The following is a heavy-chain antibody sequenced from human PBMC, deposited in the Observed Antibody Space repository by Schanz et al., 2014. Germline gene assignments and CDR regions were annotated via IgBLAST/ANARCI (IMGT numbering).Heavy chain of an antibody. J-gene: IGHJ4*02. V-gene: IGHV3-21*01. CDR3: ARGTPFLCDY. D-gene: IGHD3-16*01. CDR2: ISSTSTYL. Sequence: VQLVESGGGVVQPGTSLRLSCAASGFTFSSYTMKWVRQAPGKGLEWVSSISSTSTYLYYADSVKGRFTISRDSARNSLYLQMSSLRAEDTAVYYCARGTPFLCDYWGQGTLVTVSS. CDR1: GFTFSSYT.